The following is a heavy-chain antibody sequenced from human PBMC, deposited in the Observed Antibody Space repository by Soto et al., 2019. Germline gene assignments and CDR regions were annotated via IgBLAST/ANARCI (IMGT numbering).Heavy chain of an antibody. D-gene: IGHD2-15*01. V-gene: IGHV1-69*02. CDR2: IIPILGIA. J-gene: IGHJ1*01. Sequence: SVKVSCKASGGTFSSYTISWVRQAPGQGLEWMGRIIPILGIANYAQKFQGRVTITADKSTSTAYMELSSLRSEDTAVYYCATSMVVVAATPSSSLLQHWGQGTLVTVSS. CDR1: GGTFSSYT. CDR3: ATSMVVVAATPSSSLLQH.